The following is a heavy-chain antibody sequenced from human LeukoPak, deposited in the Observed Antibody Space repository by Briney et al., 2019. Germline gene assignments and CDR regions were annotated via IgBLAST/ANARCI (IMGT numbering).Heavy chain of an antibody. CDR1: GGSIRSGRYL. Sequence: SGTPSPPCTVSGGSIRSGRYLWCWVRQPPREGAGGVGRIYMSGSTNYNPSLKSRVTISVDMSKNQFSLRLTSVTAADTAVYYCARVATYYGFSCGMDVWGQGTTVTVSS. J-gene: IGHJ6*02. V-gene: IGHV4-61*02. CDR2: IYMSGST. CDR3: ARVATYYGFSCGMDV. D-gene: IGHD3-3*01.